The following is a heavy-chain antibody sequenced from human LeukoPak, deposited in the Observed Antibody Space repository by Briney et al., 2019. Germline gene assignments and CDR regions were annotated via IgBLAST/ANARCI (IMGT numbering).Heavy chain of an antibody. Sequence: GASVKVSCKASGYTFTSYGISWVRQAPGQGLEWMGWINPNSGGTNYAQKFQGRVTMTRDTSISTAYMELSRLRSDDTAVYYCARGLRHYYDSSGYYRFDYWGQGTLVTVSS. J-gene: IGHJ4*02. CDR2: INPNSGGT. V-gene: IGHV1-2*02. CDR3: ARGLRHYYDSSGYYRFDY. CDR1: GYTFTSYG. D-gene: IGHD3-22*01.